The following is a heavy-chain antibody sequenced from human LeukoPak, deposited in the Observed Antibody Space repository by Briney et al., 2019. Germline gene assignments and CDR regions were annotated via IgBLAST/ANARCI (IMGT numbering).Heavy chain of an antibody. D-gene: IGHD3-22*01. CDR2: IDPSGGST. CDR3: ARVRIDTFYSETSGSDY. V-gene: IGHV1-46*01. CDR1: GYTFTSYY. J-gene: IGHJ4*02. Sequence: ASVKVSCKASGYTFTSYYMHWVRQAPGQGLEWMGIIDPSGGSTSYAQKFQGRVTLTRDMSTSTVYMELSSLRSEDTAVYYCARVRIDTFYSETSGSDYWGQGTLVTVSS.